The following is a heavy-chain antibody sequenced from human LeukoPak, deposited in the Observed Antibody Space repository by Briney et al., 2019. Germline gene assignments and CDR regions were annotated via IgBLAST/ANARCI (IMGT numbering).Heavy chain of an antibody. J-gene: IGHJ4*02. CDR3: ASTERCSTTCPLDY. Sequence: PETLSLTCAVYGGSFRGYYWSWIREPPGKGLEWIGEINHSGSTNYNPSLKRRVTISLDTSMKKFSLKLNSVTAADTAVYYCASTERCSTTCPLDYWGQGTLVTVSS. V-gene: IGHV4-34*01. D-gene: IGHD2-2*01. CDR2: INHSGST. CDR1: GGSFRGYY.